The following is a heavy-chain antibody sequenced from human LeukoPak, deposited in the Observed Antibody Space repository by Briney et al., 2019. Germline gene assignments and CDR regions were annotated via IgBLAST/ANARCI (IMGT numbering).Heavy chain of an antibody. CDR1: GYTFTGYY. D-gene: IGHD1-20*01. J-gene: IGHJ4*02. Sequence: ASVKVSCKASGYTFTGYYMHWVRQAPGQGLEWMGWINPNSGGTNYAQKFQGRVTMTRDTSISTAYMELSRLRSDDTAVYYCARDTWYNWNDRSFDYWGQGTLVTVSS. CDR3: ARDTWYNWNDRSFDY. CDR2: INPNSGGT. V-gene: IGHV1-2*02.